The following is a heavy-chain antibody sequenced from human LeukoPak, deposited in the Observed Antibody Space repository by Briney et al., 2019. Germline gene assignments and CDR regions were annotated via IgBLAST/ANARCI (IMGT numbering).Heavy chain of an antibody. J-gene: IGHJ4*02. CDR1: GGSFSGYY. CDR2: INHSGST. Sequence: ETLSLTCAVYGGSFSGYYWSWIRQPPGKGLEWIGEINHSGSTNYNPSLKSRVTISVDTSKNQFSLKLSSVTAADTAVYYCARGRPRDSSPLYYFDYWGQGTLVTVSS. D-gene: IGHD6-13*01. CDR3: ARGRPRDSSPLYYFDY. V-gene: IGHV4-34*01.